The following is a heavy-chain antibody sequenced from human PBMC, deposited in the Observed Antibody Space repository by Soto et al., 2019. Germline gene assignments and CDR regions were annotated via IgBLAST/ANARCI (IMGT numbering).Heavy chain of an antibody. Sequence: QVQLVQSGAEVKKPGASVKVSCKASGYTFPSYGISLVRQAPGQGLEWMGWISAYNGNTNYAQKLQGRATITTDTSTSTAYMELMRLRSDDTAVYSCARPLHGDYHQRPDYYYGMDVWGKGTTVTVSS. CDR3: ARPLHGDYHQRPDYYYGMDV. J-gene: IGHJ6*04. CDR1: GYTFPSYG. D-gene: IGHD4-17*01. CDR2: ISAYNGNT. V-gene: IGHV1-18*01.